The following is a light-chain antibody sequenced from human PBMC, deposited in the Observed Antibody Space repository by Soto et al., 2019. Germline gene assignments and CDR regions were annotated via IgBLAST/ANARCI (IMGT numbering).Light chain of an antibody. J-gene: IGKJ3*01. CDR3: HRYGRSLQT. Sequence: ELVLTQSPGTLSLSPGERATLSCRASESVYDSYLAWYQKKPGQPPRLLIHAVFNMATGTPNRFSGSESGTDFTLTISTLEPDDFAVYVGHRYGRSLQTFGRGTKVD. V-gene: IGKV3-20*01. CDR2: AVF. CDR1: ESVYDSY.